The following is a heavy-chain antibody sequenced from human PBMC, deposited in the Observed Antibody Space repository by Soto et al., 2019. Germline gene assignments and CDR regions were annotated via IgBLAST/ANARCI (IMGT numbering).Heavy chain of an antibody. CDR1: GYTFTSYD. CDR3: ARGLFPSNYRRKPGIYHYYYMDV. CDR2: MNPNSGNT. Sequence: ASVKVSCKASGYTFTSYDINWVRQATGQGLEWMGWMNPNSGNTGYAQKFQGRVTMTRNTSISTAYMELSSLRSEDTAVYYCARGLFPSNYRRKPGIYHYYYMDVWGKGTAVTVSS. V-gene: IGHV1-8*01. D-gene: IGHD4-4*01. J-gene: IGHJ6*03.